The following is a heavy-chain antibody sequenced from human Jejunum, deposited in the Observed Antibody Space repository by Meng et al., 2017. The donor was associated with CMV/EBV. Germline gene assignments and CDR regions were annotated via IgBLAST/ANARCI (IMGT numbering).Heavy chain of an antibody. CDR3: ARGTGSGSWLIDS. CDR1: GFTFISYA. V-gene: IGHV3-30*04. D-gene: IGHD6-13*01. CDR2: IPFDGNNE. Sequence: SGFTFISYAMHWVRHAPGKGLEWVAVIPFDGNNEHYADSVKGRFTISRDNSKNTLYLQVNSLRLEDTGVYYCARGTGSGSWLIDSWGQGTLVTVSS. J-gene: IGHJ4*02.